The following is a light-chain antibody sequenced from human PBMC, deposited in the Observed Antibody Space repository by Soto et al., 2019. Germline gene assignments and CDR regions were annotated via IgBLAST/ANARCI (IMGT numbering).Light chain of an antibody. CDR1: QSVSSSY. CDR3: QQYGTSPT. J-gene: IGKJ2*01. V-gene: IGKV3-20*01. Sequence: EIVLTQSPGTLSLSPGERATLSCRASQSVSSSYLAWYQQKPGQAPRLLIYRESSRATGIPDRFSGSGSGTDFTLTISRLEPEDFAVYYCQQYGTSPTFGPWTKREIK. CDR2: RES.